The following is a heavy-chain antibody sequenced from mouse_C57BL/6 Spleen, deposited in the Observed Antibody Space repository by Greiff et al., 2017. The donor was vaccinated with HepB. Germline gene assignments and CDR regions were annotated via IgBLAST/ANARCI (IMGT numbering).Heavy chain of an antibody. CDR3: ARDGSSYDYAMDY. Sequence: EVMLVESGGGLVKPGGSLKLSCAASGFTFSDYGMHWVRQAPEKGLEWVAYISSGSSTLNYADTVKGRFTISRDNAKNTLVLQMTSLRSEDTAMYYCARDGSSYDYAMDYWGQGTSVTVSS. CDR2: ISSGSSTL. D-gene: IGHD1-1*01. J-gene: IGHJ4*01. V-gene: IGHV5-17*01. CDR1: GFTFSDYG.